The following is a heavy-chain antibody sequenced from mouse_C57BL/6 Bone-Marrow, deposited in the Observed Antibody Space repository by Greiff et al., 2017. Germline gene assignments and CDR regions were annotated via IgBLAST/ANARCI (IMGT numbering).Heavy chain of an antibody. CDR1: GYTFTNYW. D-gene: IGHD3-3*01. CDR2: IYPGGGYT. Sequence: VQLQQSGAELVRPGTSVKMSCKASGYTFTNYWIGWAKQRPGHGLEWIGDIYPGGGYTTYNEKFKGKATLTADNSSSTAYMQFSSLTSEDSAIYYCARVRGRGYFDYWGQGTTLTVSS. V-gene: IGHV1-63*01. J-gene: IGHJ2*01. CDR3: ARVRGRGYFDY.